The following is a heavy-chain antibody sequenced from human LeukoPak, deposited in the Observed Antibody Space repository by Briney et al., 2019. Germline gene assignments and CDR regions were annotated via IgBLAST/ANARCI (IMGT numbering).Heavy chain of an antibody. CDR2: ISSIRNYI. D-gene: IGHD1-26*01. CDR1: KFTFSDYS. CDR3: ARGGGSYWADYIHH. J-gene: IGHJ1*01. Sequence: NPGGSLRLSCAASKFTFSDYSMSWVRQAPGKGLEWVSSISSIRNYIYYADSVKGRFTVSRDNAKNSLYLQMNSLRAEDTAVYYCARGGGSYWADYIHHWGQGTLVTVSS. V-gene: IGHV3-21*01.